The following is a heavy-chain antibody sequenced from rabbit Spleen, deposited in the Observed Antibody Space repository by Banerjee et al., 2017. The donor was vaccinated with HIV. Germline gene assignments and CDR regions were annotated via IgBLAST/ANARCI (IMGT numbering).Heavy chain of an antibody. CDR1: GFAFSNKAV. CDR3: ARGDSGGVYFDL. Sequence: QEQLVESGGGLVKPEGSLQLSCTASGFAFSNKAVMCWVRQAPGKGLEWIACINIVTGKSVYASWAKGRFIMSRTSSTTVTLQMTSLTAADTATYFCARGDSGGVYFDLWGPGTLVTVS. D-gene: IGHD2-1*01. J-gene: IGHJ4*01. CDR2: INIVTGKS. V-gene: IGHV1S45*01.